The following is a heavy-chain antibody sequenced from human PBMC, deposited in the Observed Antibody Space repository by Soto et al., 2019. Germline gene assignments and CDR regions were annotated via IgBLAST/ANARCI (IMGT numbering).Heavy chain of an antibody. V-gene: IGHV4-4*07. CDR3: AKGRGFYSDNYFDP. J-gene: IGHJ5*02. Sequence: LPETLSLTCSVSLDSISNSYWTWIRQPAGKGLEWIGHIYSSGNANYNPSLKSRVTMSLDTSKNQFSLSLKSVTAADTAIYYCAKGRGFYSDNYFDPWGQGTQVTVSS. CDR1: LDSISNSY. D-gene: IGHD3-22*01. CDR2: IYSSGNA.